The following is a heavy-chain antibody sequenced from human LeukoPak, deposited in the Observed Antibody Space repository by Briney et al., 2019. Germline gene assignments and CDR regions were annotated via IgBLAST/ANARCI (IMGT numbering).Heavy chain of an antibody. CDR1: GFTFSSYE. V-gene: IGHV3-48*03. D-gene: IGHD5-18*01. Sequence: GGSLRLSCAASGFTFSSYEMNWVRQAPGKGLEWVSYISSSGSTIYYADSVKGRFTISRDNAKSSLYLQMNSLGAEDTAVYYCARGLMDTAMGSFDYWGQGTLVTVSS. CDR2: ISSSGSTI. CDR3: ARGLMDTAMGSFDY. J-gene: IGHJ4*02.